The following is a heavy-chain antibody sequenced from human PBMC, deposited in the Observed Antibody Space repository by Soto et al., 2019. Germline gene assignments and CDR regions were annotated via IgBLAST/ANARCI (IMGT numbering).Heavy chain of an antibody. V-gene: IGHV1-69*02. CDR2: IIPILGIA. J-gene: IGHJ1*01. D-gene: IGHD4-17*01. CDR1: GGTFSSYT. Sequence: QVQLVQSGAEVKKPGSSLKVSCKASGGTFSSYTISWVRQAPGQGLEWMGRIIPILGIANYAQKFQGRVTITADKSTSTAYMELSSLRAEDTAGYYWARGDDYGDYYSQSLQHWGQGTLVNVSS. CDR3: ARGDDYGDYYSQSLQH.